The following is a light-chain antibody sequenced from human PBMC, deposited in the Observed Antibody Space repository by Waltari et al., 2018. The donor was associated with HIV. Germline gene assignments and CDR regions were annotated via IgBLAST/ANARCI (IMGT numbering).Light chain of an antibody. V-gene: IGKV2D-29*01. CDR1: QSLLFSDGKTY. CDR2: ESS. CDR3: MQSRQVPLT. J-gene: IGKJ4*01. Sequence: DIVMTQTPLSLSVTTGQPASISCKSSQSLLFSDGKTYLSLYMHKPGQTPQLLIYESSNRFSGVPDRFSGSGSGTDFTLKISRVEADDVGVYYCMQSRQVPLTFGGGTKVEIK.